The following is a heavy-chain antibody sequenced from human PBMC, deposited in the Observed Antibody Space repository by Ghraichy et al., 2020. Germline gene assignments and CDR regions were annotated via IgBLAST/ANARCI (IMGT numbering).Heavy chain of an antibody. J-gene: IGHJ4*02. D-gene: IGHD3-9*01. Sequence: SGPTLVKPTQTLTLTCTFSGFSLSTSGMCVSWIRQPPGKALEWLALIDWDDDKYYSTSLKTRLTISKDTSKNQVVLTMTNMDPVDTATYYCARIRNDILTGYNYFDYWGQGTLVTVSS. V-gene: IGHV2-70*01. CDR3: ARIRNDILTGYNYFDY. CDR1: GFSLSTSGMC. CDR2: IDWDDDK.